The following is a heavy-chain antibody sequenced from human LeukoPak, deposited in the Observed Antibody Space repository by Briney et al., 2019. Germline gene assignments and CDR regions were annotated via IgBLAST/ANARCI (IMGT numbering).Heavy chain of an antibody. J-gene: IGHJ3*02. CDR1: GGTFSSYA. Sequence: GASVRVSCKASGGTFSSYAISWVRQAPGQGLEWMGGIIHIFGTANYAQKFQGRVTITADESTSTAYMELSRLRSEDTAVYYCARDLEQWRTRDAFDIWGQGTMVTVSS. CDR3: ARDLEQWRTRDAFDI. CDR2: IIHIFGTA. V-gene: IGHV1-69*13. D-gene: IGHD6-19*01.